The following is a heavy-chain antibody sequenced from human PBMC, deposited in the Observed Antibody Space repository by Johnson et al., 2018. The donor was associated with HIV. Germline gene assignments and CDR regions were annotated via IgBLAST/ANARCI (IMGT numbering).Heavy chain of an antibody. J-gene: IGHJ3*02. Sequence: VQLVESGGGLIQPGGSLRLSCAASGFTVSTNYMGWVRLAPGKGLEWVSYIERNSRTDYADSVKGRFIISRDNSKHTLYLQMNSLRADDTAVYYCARSRQVGTPDAFDIWGQGTMVTVSS. V-gene: IGHV3-53*01. CDR2: IERNSRT. CDR3: ARSRQVGTPDAFDI. CDR1: GFTVSTNY. D-gene: IGHD1-14*01.